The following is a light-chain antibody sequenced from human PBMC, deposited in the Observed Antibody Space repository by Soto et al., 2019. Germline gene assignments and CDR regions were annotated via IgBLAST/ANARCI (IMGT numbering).Light chain of an antibody. Sequence: DIQMTQSPSSLSASVGDRGTITCRASQGIGGDAGWYQQKPGKPPKRLIYATSTLQSGIPSRFSGGGFGTEFTLTISSLQPEDFATYYCVQHNSYPRTFGQGTRVEMK. V-gene: IGKV1-17*01. CDR3: VQHNSYPRT. J-gene: IGKJ1*01. CDR2: ATS. CDR1: QGIGGD.